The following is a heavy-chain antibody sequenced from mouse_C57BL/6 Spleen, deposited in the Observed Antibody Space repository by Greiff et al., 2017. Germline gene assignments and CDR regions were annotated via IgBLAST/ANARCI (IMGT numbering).Heavy chain of an antibody. Sequence: VQLQQSGPELVKPGASVKISCKASGYAFSSSWMNWVKQRPGKGLEWIGRIYPGDGDTNYNGKFKGKATLTADKSSSTAYMQLSSLTSEDSAVYFCARTDGYYFDDWGQGTTLTVSS. CDR3: ARTDGYYFDD. V-gene: IGHV1-82*01. D-gene: IGHD2-3*01. CDR1: GYAFSSSW. CDR2: IYPGDGDT. J-gene: IGHJ2*01.